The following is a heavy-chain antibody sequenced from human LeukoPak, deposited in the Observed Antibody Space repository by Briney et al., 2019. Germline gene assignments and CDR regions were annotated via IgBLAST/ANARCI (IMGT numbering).Heavy chain of an antibody. CDR3: ARDSGTTGEVKFDP. D-gene: IGHD3-10*01. Sequence: SGTLSLTCAVSSGSIFSSNWWSWVRQPPGKGLEWIGQIFHSGSTTYSPSLKSRVTISMDKSKNQFSLKLTSVTAADTAVYYCARDSGTTGEVKFDPWGQGTLVTVSS. CDR2: IFHSGST. V-gene: IGHV4-4*02. J-gene: IGHJ5*02. CDR1: SGSIFSSNW.